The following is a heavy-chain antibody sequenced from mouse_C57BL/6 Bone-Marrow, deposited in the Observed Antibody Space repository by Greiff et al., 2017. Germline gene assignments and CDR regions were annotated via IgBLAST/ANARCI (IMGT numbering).Heavy chain of an antibody. CDR1: GYTFTSYW. Sequence: QVQLQQPGAELVKPGASVKLSCKASGYTFTSYWMQWVKQRPGQGLEWIGEIDPSYSYTNSNQKFNGKATSTVDPSSSTACMQLSSLTAEDSAVYYCASEGWRGAMDYWGQGTSVTVSS. V-gene: IGHV1-50*01. CDR3: ASEGWRGAMDY. D-gene: IGHD1-1*02. J-gene: IGHJ4*01. CDR2: IDPSYSYT.